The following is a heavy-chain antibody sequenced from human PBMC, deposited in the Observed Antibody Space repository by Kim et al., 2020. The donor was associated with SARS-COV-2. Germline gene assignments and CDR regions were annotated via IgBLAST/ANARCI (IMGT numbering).Heavy chain of an antibody. CDR3: ARGDSSSRKNTYFDY. J-gene: IGHJ4*02. CDR2: IYYSGST. D-gene: IGHD6-13*01. CDR1: GGSISSSSYY. Sequence: SETLSLTCTVSGGSISSSSYYWGWIRQPPGKGLEWIGSIYYSGSTYYNPSLKSRVTISVDTSKNQFSLKLSSVTAADTAVYYCARGDSSSRKNTYFDYWGQGTLVTVSS. V-gene: IGHV4-39*07.